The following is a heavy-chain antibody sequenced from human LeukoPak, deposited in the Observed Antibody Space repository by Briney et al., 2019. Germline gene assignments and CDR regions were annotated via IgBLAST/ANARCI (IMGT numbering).Heavy chain of an antibody. CDR1: GGSFSGYY. J-gene: IGHJ4*02. CDR3: ARGAETGYSSSWYQYYFDY. CDR2: IYHSGST. Sequence: SETLSLTCAVYGGSFSGYYWGWIRQPPGKGLEWIGSIYHSGSTYYNPSLKSRVTISVDTSKNQFSLKLSSVTAADTAVYYCARGAETGYSSSWYQYYFDYWGQGTLVTVSS. V-gene: IGHV4-38-2*01. D-gene: IGHD6-13*01.